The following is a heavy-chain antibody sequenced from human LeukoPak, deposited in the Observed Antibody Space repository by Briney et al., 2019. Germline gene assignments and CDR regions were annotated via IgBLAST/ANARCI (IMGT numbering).Heavy chain of an antibody. V-gene: IGHV4-38-2*02. CDR3: ARDLSSIAARLGAFDI. D-gene: IGHD6-6*01. J-gene: IGHJ3*02. Sequence: SETLSLTCTVSGYSISSGYYWGWIRQPPGKGLEWIGSIYHSGSTNYNPSLKSRVTISVDTSKNQFSLKLSSVTAADTAVYYCARDLSSIAARLGAFDIWGQGTMVTVSS. CDR1: GYSISSGYY. CDR2: IYHSGST.